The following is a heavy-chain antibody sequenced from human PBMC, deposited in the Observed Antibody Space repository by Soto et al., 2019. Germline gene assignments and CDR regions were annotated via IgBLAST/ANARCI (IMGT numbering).Heavy chain of an antibody. Sequence: GGSLRLSCAASGLTFSSYGMHWVRQAPGKGLEWVAVISYDGSNKYYADSVKGRFTISRDNSKNTLYLQMNSLRAEDTAVYYCAKGASSSWYIDYYYGMDVWGQGTTVTVSS. CDR1: GLTFSSYG. CDR2: ISYDGSNK. CDR3: AKGASSSWYIDYYYGMDV. V-gene: IGHV3-30*18. D-gene: IGHD6-13*01. J-gene: IGHJ6*02.